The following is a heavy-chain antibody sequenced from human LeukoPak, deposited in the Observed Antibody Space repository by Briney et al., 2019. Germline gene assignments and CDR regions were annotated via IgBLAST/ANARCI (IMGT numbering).Heavy chain of an antibody. CDR2: IYNSGST. Sequence: SETLSLTCTVSGGSISSSNYYWGWIRQPSGKGLEWIGSIYNSGSTHYNPSLKSRVTISVDTSKNQFSLKLSSVTAADTAVYYCARRPAFRCSGGSCYPGTCFDYWGQGTLVTVSS. CDR3: ARRPAFRCSGGSCYPGTCFDY. CDR1: GGSISSSNYY. J-gene: IGHJ4*02. V-gene: IGHV4-39*07. D-gene: IGHD2-15*01.